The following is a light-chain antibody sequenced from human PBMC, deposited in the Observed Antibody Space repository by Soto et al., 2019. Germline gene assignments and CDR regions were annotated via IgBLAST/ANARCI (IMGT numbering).Light chain of an antibody. V-gene: IGKV1-39*01. CDR3: EQTSSAIHT. CDR1: QSIRTH. Sequence: DIQMTQSPSSLSASVVDRVTITCRARQSIRTHLNWYQQKAGKAPKLLINAASSLQSGVPSRFCGRGSGTDFALTVSSLIPEDYADYYCEQTSSAIHTFGQVTKL. CDR2: AAS. J-gene: IGKJ2*01.